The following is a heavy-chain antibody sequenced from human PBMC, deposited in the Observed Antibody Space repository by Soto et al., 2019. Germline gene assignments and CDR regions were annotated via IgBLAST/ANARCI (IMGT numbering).Heavy chain of an antibody. D-gene: IGHD6-19*01. V-gene: IGHV6-1*01. Sequence: SQTLSLPCGISGDSVSSNSAAWNWIRQSPSRGLEWLGRTYYRSKWYNDYAVSVKSRITINPDTSKNQFSLQLNSVTPEDTAVYYCARDRATIKYSSGWYPFHYYGMDVWGQGTTVTVSS. CDR3: ARDRATIKYSSGWYPFHYYGMDV. CDR1: GDSVSSNSAA. J-gene: IGHJ6*02. CDR2: TYYRSKWYN.